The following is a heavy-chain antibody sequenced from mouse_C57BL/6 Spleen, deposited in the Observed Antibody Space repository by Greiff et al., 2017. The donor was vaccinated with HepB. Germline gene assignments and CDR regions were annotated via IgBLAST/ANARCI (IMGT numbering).Heavy chain of an antibody. CDR1: GFSLTSYG. J-gene: IGHJ1*03. Sequence: QVQLQQSGPGLVQPSQSLSITCTVSGFSLTSYGVHWVRQSPGKGLEWLGVIWSGGSTDYNAAFISRLSISKDNSKSQVFFKMNSLQADDTAIYYCARRGVLTGTWYFDVWGTGTTVTVSS. CDR3: ARRGVLTGTWYFDV. CDR2: IWSGGST. D-gene: IGHD4-1*01. V-gene: IGHV2-2*01.